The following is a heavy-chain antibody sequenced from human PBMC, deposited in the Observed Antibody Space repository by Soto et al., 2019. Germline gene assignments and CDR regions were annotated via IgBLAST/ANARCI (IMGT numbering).Heavy chain of an antibody. V-gene: IGHV4-4*07. CDR1: GVSMRNSY. D-gene: IGHD3-16*01. CDR2: ISTSGNT. J-gene: IGHJ5*02. CDR3: ARGGGVPALSDP. Sequence: SETLSLTCSVSGVSMRNSYWTWIRQSAGKGLEWIGRISTSGNTNYNPSLNSRLTMSVDTSKNQVSLKLTSVTAADTAVYYCARGGGVPALSDPWGQGTLVTVSS.